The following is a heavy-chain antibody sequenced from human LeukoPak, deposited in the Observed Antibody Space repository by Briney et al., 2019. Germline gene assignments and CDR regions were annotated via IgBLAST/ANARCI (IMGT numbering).Heavy chain of an antibody. D-gene: IGHD6-19*01. Sequence: GGSLRLSCAASGFTFSSYSMNWVRQAPGKGLEWVSSISSSSSYIYYADSVKGRFTIPRDNAKNSLYLQMNSLRAEDTAVYYCAIDRAVAGNAFDIWGQGTMVTVSS. V-gene: IGHV3-21*01. CDR2: ISSSSSYI. J-gene: IGHJ3*02. CDR3: AIDRAVAGNAFDI. CDR1: GFTFSSYS.